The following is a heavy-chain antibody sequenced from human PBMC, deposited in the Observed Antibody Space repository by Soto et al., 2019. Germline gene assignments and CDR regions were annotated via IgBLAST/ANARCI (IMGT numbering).Heavy chain of an antibody. CDR1: GGSISSSNW. V-gene: IGHV4-4*02. J-gene: IGHJ6*02. CDR2: IYHSGST. CDR3: ARAWDPIAAAGRDYYYGMDV. D-gene: IGHD6-13*01. Sequence: QVQLQESGPGLVKPSGTLSLTCAVSGGSISSSNWWSWVRQPPGKGLEWIGEIYHSGSTNYNPSLKRRVTISVDKSKNQFSLKLSSVTAADTAVYYCARAWDPIAAAGRDYYYGMDVWGQGTTVTVSS.